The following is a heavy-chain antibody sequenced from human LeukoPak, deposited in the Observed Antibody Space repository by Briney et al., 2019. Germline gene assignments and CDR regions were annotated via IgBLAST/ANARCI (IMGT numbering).Heavy chain of an antibody. CDR1: GGSISSSIYS. Sequence: SETLSLTCTVSGGSISSSIYSWGWIRQPPGKGLEWIGSIYYSGSTYYNPSLKSRVTISVDTSKNQFSLKLSSVTAADTAVYYCATRSLAVAGPFDYWGQGTLVTVSS. CDR2: IYYSGST. CDR3: ATRSLAVAGPFDY. V-gene: IGHV4-39*01. J-gene: IGHJ4*02. D-gene: IGHD6-19*01.